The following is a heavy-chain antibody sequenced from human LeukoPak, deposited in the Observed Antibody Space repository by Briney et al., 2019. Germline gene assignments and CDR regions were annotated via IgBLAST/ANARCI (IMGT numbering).Heavy chain of an antibody. CDR2: INPNSGGT. CDR1: GYTFTGYY. V-gene: IGHV1-2*02. J-gene: IGHJ4*02. D-gene: IGHD1-20*01. CDR3: ARVSGITGTHFDY. Sequence: VASVKVSCKASGYTFTGYYMHWVRPAPGQGREWVGWINPNSGGTNYAQKFQGRVTMTRDTSISTAYMELSRLRSDDTAVYYCARVSGITGTHFDYWGQGSLVTVSS.